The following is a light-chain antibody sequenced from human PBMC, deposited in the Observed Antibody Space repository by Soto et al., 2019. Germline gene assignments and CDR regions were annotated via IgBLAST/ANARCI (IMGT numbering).Light chain of an antibody. CDR2: SFD. CDR3: ATWDDRLNGYV. J-gene: IGLJ1*01. CDR1: SSNIGSNT. V-gene: IGLV1-44*01. Sequence: QSVLTQPPSASGTPGQRVTISCSGSSSNIGSNTVNWYQQVPGTAPKLLIYSFDERPSGVPDRFSGSKSGTSASLAIRGLHFEDAADYYCATWDDRLNGYVFGNGTKVT.